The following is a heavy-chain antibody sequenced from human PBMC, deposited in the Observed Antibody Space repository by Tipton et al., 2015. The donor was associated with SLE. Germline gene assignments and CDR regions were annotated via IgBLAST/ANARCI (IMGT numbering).Heavy chain of an antibody. CDR3: ARSLPTTVSWLPFDY. V-gene: IGHV3-48*03. CDR2: ISSSGSTI. CDR1: GFTFSSYE. D-gene: IGHD4-17*01. Sequence: SLRLSCAASGFTFSSYEMNWVRQAPGKGLEWASYISSSGSTIYYADSVKGRFTISRDNAKNSLYLQMNSLRAEDTVVYYCARSLPTTVSWLPFDYWGQGTLVTVSS. J-gene: IGHJ4*02.